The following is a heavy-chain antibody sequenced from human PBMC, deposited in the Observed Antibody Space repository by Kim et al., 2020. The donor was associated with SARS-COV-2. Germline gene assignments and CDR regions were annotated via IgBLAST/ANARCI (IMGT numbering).Heavy chain of an antibody. CDR3: ARIRITMVRGDFDY. CDR2: ISSSGSTI. V-gene: IGHV3-48*03. D-gene: IGHD3-10*01. J-gene: IGHJ4*02. CDR1: GFTFSSYE. Sequence: GGSQRLSCAASGFTFSSYEMNWVRQAPGKGLEWVSYISSSGSTIYYADSVKGRFTISRDNAKNSLYLQMNSLRAEDTAVYYCARIRITMVRGDFDYWGQGTLVTVSS.